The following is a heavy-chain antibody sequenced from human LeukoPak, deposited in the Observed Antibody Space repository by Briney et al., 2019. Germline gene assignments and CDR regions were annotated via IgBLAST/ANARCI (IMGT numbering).Heavy chain of an antibody. CDR2: IWYDGSNK. D-gene: IGHD5-24*01. J-gene: IGHJ6*02. CDR1: GFTFSSYG. V-gene: IGHV3-33*01. CDR3: ARDRERWLQFYGMDV. Sequence: GGSLRLSCAASGFTFSSYGMHWVRQAPGKGLEWVAVIWYDGSNKYYADSVKGRFTISRDNSKNTLYLQMNSLRAEDTAVYYCARDRERWLQFYGMDVWGQGTTVTVSS.